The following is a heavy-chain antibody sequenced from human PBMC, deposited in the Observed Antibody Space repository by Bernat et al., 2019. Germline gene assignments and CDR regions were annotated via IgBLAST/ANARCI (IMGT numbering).Heavy chain of an antibody. V-gene: IGHV4-39*01. J-gene: IGHJ4*02. D-gene: IGHD1-7*01. CDR2: IYYSGST. CDR3: ARRTSHITGTTGGVDY. CDR1: GGSISSSSYY. Sequence: QLQLQESGSGLVKPSQTLSLTCTVSGGSISSSSYYWGWIRQPPGKGLEWIGSIYYSGSTYYNPSLKSRVTISVDTSKNQFSLKLSSVTAADTAVYYCARRTSHITGTTGGVDYWGQGTLVTVSS.